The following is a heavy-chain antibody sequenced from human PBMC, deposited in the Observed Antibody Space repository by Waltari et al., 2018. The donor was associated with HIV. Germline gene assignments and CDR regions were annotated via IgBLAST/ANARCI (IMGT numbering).Heavy chain of an antibody. CDR1: GYTFSAYY. D-gene: IGHD3-22*01. CDR2: IEPNSGGT. Sequence: QVQMVQYGAEVKTPRAPAKVSCKASGYTFSAYYIHCLRQAPGQGLEWLGRIEPNSGGTKYAQKFQGRLTMTRDTSISTAYMELSRLRSDDTAVYYCARDFLDYYDSSASQGDYWGQGTLVTVSS. CDR3: ARDFLDYYDSSASQGDY. J-gene: IGHJ4*02. V-gene: IGHV1-2*06.